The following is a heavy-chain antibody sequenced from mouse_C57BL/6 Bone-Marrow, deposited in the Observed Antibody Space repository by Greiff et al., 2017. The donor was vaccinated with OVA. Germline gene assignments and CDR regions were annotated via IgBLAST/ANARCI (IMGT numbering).Heavy chain of an antibody. D-gene: IGHD1-1*01. Sequence: EVKVVESGGGLVQPGGSLKLSCAASGFTFSDYYMYWVRQTPEKRLEWVAYISNGGGSTYYPDTVKGRFTISRDNAKNTLYLQRSRLKSEDTAMYYCARPPYYYGSSPWYFDVWGTGTTVTVSA. CDR1: GFTFSDYY. V-gene: IGHV5-12*01. CDR2: ISNGGGST. CDR3: ARPPYYYGSSPWYFDV. J-gene: IGHJ1*03.